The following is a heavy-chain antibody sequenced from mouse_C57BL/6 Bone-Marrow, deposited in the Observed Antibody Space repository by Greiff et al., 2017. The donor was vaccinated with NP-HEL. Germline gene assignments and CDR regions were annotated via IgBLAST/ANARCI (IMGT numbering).Heavy chain of an antibody. CDR3: ARHGRDY. CDR2: ISSGGSYT. Sequence: EVKLVESGGDLVKPGGSLKLSCAASGFTFSSYGMSWVRQTPDKRLEWVATISSGGSYTYYPDSVKGRFTISRDNAKNTLYLQLSSLKSEDTAMYYCARHGRDYWGQGTSVTVSS. V-gene: IGHV5-6*01. J-gene: IGHJ4*01. CDR1: GFTFSSYG.